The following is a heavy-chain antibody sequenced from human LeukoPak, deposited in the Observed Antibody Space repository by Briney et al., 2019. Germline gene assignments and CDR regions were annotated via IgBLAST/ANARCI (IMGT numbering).Heavy chain of an antibody. D-gene: IGHD1-14*01. Sequence: RRSLRPSCAASGFTFSSYSMNCVRQAARNGLEWVSSISSSSSYIYYADSEKGRFTISRDNAKNALYLEMNSLRAEDTGVYYCARDAGSNGMDVWGQGTTVSVSS. CDR1: GFTFSSYS. CDR2: ISSSSSYI. CDR3: ARDAGSNGMDV. J-gene: IGHJ6*02. V-gene: IGHV3-21*01.